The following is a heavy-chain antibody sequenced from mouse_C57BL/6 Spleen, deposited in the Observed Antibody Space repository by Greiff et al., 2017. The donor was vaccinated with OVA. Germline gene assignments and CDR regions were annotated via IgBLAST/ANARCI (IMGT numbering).Heavy chain of an antibody. Sequence: VQLQQSGPVLVKPGASVKMSCKASGYTFPDYYMNWVKQSHGKSLEWIGDINPYNGGTSYNQQFKGKATLTVDKSSSTAYMELNSLTSEDSAVYYCARRVYGSSSAWFADWGKGTLVTVSA. V-gene: IGHV1-19*01. D-gene: IGHD1-1*01. CDR2: INPYNGGT. CDR3: ARRVYGSSSAWFAD. J-gene: IGHJ3*01. CDR1: GYTFPDYY.